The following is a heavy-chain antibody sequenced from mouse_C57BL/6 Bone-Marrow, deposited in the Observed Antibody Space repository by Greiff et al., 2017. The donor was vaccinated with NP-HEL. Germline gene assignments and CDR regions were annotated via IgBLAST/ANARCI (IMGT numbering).Heavy chain of an antibody. J-gene: IGHJ3*01. Sequence: VQLQQPGAELVRPGTSVKLSCKASGYTFTSYWMHWVKQRPGQGLEWIGVIDPSDSYTNYNQKFKGKATLTVDTSSSTAYMQLSSLTSEDSAVYYCARAYRDFAYWGQGTLVTVSA. D-gene: IGHD2-12*01. V-gene: IGHV1-59*01. CDR1: GYTFTSYW. CDR3: ARAYRDFAY. CDR2: IDPSDSYT.